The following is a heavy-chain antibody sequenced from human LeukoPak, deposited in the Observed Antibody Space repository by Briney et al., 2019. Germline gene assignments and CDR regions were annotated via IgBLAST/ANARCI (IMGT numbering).Heavy chain of an antibody. CDR1: GFTFSSYV. V-gene: IGHV3-48*02. CDR2: INHNGKTI. Sequence: GGSLRLSCAASGFTFSSYVMSWVRQAPGKGLEWVSYINHNGKTIYYADSVKGRFTISRDNAKNSLYLQMNSLRDEDTAVYYCARATYYDFWSGYYNYYYYYGMDVWGQGTTVTVSS. CDR3: ARATYYDFWSGYYNYYYYYGMDV. J-gene: IGHJ6*02. D-gene: IGHD3-3*01.